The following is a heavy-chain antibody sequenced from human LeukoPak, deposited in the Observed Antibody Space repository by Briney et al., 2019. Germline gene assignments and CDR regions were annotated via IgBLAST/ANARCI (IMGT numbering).Heavy chain of an antibody. CDR1: GFAFSSYA. V-gene: IGHV3-23*01. J-gene: IGHJ3*02. CDR2: LSVNSAGT. CDR3: AREGCSSTSGPPEVDAFDI. Sequence: PGGSLRLSCAASGFAFSSYAMSWVRQAPGQGLEWVSSLSVNSAGTHYANTVKGRFTISRDNSTNSLYLQMNSLRAEDTAVYYCAREGCSSTSGPPEVDAFDIWGQGTMVTVSS. D-gene: IGHD2-2*01.